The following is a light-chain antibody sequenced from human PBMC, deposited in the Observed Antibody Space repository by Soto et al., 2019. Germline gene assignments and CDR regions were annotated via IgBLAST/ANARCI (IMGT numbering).Light chain of an antibody. Sequence: DIQMTQSPSTLSASVGDRVTITCRASQSISSWLAWYQQKPGKAPNLLIYDASSLESGVPSRFSGSASGTKFTLTISSLQPDDFATYYCQQYNSYSPYTFGQGTKLQIK. CDR2: DAS. J-gene: IGKJ2*01. CDR3: QQYNSYSPYT. V-gene: IGKV1-5*01. CDR1: QSISSW.